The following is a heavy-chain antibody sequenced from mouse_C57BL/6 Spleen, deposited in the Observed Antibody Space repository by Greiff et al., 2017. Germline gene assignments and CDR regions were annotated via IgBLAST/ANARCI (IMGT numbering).Heavy chain of an antibody. V-gene: IGHV5-9-1*02. J-gene: IGHJ3*01. CDR2: IRSGGDYI. CDR3: TREVSTMVTSSWFAY. D-gene: IGHD2-1*01. CDR1: GFTFSSYA. Sequence: EVKLVESGEGLVKPGGSLKLSCAASGFTFSSYAMSWVRQTPEKRLEWVAYIRSGGDYIYYADTVKGRFTISSDNARNTLYLQMSSLKSEDTAMYYCTREVSTMVTSSWFAYWGQGTLVTVSA.